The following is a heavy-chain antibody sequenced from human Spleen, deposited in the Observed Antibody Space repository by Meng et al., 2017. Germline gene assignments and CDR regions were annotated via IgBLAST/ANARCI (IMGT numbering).Heavy chain of an antibody. Sequence: GSLRLSCTVSGYSIRSGYYWSWIRQSPGRGLEWIGSGYRSGQNYYNPSLRSRVTISVDTSKKQFSLNLRSVTAADTAIYYCARDWAYYSDTTGYYFYFDYWGQGTLVTVSS. J-gene: IGHJ4*02. CDR1: GYSIRSGYY. V-gene: IGHV4-38-2*02. CDR2: GYRSGQN. D-gene: IGHD3-22*01. CDR3: ARDWAYYSDTTGYYFYFDY.